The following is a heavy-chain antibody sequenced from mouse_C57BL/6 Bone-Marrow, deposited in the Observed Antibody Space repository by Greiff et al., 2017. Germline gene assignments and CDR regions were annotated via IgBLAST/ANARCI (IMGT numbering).Heavy chain of an antibody. CDR2: ISDGGSYT. CDR3: ARDRGLRPFAY. Sequence: DVMLVESGGGLVKPGGSLKLSCAASGFTFSSYAMSWVRQTPEKRLEWVATISDGGSYTYYPDNVKGRFTISRDNAKNNLYLQMSHLKSEDTAMYYCARDRGLRPFAYWGQGTLVTVSA. V-gene: IGHV5-4*01. J-gene: IGHJ3*01. D-gene: IGHD2-4*01. CDR1: GFTFSSYA.